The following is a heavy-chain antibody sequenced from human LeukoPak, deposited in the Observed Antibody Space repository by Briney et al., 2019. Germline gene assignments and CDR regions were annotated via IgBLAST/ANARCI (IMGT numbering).Heavy chain of an antibody. Sequence: GGSLRLSCAASGFTFRNYAMSWVRQAPGKGLEWVSDISGGGGSTYYADSVKGRFTIFRDNSKNTLYLQINSLRAEDTAVYYCAKGATMVRGGIYYYYYYMDVWGKGTTVTISS. V-gene: IGHV3-23*01. J-gene: IGHJ6*03. CDR2: ISGGGGST. CDR1: GFTFRNYA. CDR3: AKGATMVRGGIYYYYYYMDV. D-gene: IGHD3-10*01.